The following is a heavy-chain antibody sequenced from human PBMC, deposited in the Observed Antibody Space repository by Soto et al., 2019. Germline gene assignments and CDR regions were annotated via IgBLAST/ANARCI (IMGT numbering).Heavy chain of an antibody. D-gene: IGHD2-15*01. J-gene: IGHJ4*02. CDR1: GGSISSGDYY. Sequence: QVQLQESGPGLVKPSQTLSLTCTVSGGSISSGDYYWSWIRQPPGKGLEWIGYIYYSGSTYYNPSLKSRFTISVVTSKNQFSLKLSSVTAADTAMYYCARARGARYFDYWGQGTLVTVSS. CDR2: IYYSGST. CDR3: ARARGARYFDY. V-gene: IGHV4-30-4*01.